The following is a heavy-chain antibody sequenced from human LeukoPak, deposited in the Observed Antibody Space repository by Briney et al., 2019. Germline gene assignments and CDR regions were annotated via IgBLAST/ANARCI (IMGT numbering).Heavy chain of an antibody. CDR3: ARTRSTYCSSASCYLFLFDY. CDR1: GFTFSSYA. D-gene: IGHD2-2*01. CDR2: ISYDGSNK. V-gene: IGHV3-30-3*01. J-gene: IGHJ4*02. Sequence: GGSLRLTCAASGFTFSSYAMHWVCQAPGKGLERVTVISYDGSNKYYADSVKGRFTISRDNSKNTLYLQMNSLRAEDTAVYYCARTRSTYCSSASCYLFLFDYWGQGILVTVSS.